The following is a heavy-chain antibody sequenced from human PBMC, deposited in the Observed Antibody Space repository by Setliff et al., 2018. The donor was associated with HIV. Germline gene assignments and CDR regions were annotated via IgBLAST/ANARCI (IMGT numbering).Heavy chain of an antibody. V-gene: IGHV3-7*01. D-gene: IGHD2-2*02. CDR2: IKEDGSEK. Sequence: PSLSCAASGLTFSRYGMSWVRQAPGKGLGWMANIKEDGSEKYYVDSVKGRFTISRDNTKNSLYLQLNSLRAEDTAVYYCARDAAAPAAIEGAFDIWGQGTMVTVSS. J-gene: IGHJ3*02. CDR3: ARDAAAPAAIEGAFDI. CDR1: GLTFSRYG.